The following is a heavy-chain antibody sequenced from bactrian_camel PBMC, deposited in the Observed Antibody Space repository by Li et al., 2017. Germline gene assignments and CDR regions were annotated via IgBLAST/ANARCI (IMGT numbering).Heavy chain of an antibody. J-gene: IGHJ6*01. CDR2: IDSDGLA. D-gene: IGHD4*01. CDR3: AADYFSYAPPCPSLAAMTGPTLTRLTGFGY. Sequence: QVQLVESGGGSVQAGGSLRLSCAASGYTYSRGCMGWFRQAPGKEREGVAVIDSDGLAKYADSVKGRFTLSKDSDKNTLYLQMNTLKPEDTGMYYCAADYFSYAPPCPSLAAMTGPTLTRLTGFGYWGQGTQVTVS. V-gene: IGHV3S53*01. CDR1: GYTYSRGC.